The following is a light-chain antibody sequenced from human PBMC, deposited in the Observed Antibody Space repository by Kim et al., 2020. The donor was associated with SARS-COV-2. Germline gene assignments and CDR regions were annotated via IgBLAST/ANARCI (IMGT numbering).Light chain of an antibody. J-gene: IGKJ2*01. CDR2: STS. V-gene: IGKV3-15*01. Sequence: SVSTGERATLSCRASQRVSSNLAWYQQKPGQAPRLLIYSTSTRATGIPARFSGSGSGTEFTLTISSLQSEDFAVYYCQQYNNWPYTFGQGTKLEI. CDR3: QQYNNWPYT. CDR1: QRVSSN.